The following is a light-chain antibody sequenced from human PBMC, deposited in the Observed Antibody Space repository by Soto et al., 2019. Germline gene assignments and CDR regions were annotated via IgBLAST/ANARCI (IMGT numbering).Light chain of an antibody. CDR2: EAS. Sequence: DIQMTQSPSSVSASVGDRVTITCRASQGVNTWLAWYQKKPGKAPELLVYEASSLHSGVPSRFIGSGSGTDFTVTISSLQPEDFSTYSCQQANSFPLTFGGGTKVEVQ. J-gene: IGKJ4*01. CDR1: QGVNTW. V-gene: IGKV1-12*01. CDR3: QQANSFPLT.